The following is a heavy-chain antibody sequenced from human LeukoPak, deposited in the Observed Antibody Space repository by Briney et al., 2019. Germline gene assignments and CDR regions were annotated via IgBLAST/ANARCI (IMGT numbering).Heavy chain of an antibody. J-gene: IGHJ4*02. Sequence: SVKVSCKASGGTFSSYTISWVRQAPGQGLEWMGRIIPILGIANYAQKFQGRVTITADKSTSTAYMELSSLRSEDTAVYYCARDCRDGYNSYCDYWGQGTPVSVSS. V-gene: IGHV1-69*04. D-gene: IGHD5-24*01. CDR3: ARDCRDGYNSYCDY. CDR1: GGTFSSYT. CDR2: IIPILGIA.